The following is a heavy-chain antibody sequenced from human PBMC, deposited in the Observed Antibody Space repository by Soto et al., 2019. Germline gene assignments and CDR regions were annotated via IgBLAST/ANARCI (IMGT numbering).Heavy chain of an antibody. J-gene: IGHJ4*02. CDR1: GGSISSYY. CDR2: IYYSGST. D-gene: IGHD3-9*01. V-gene: IGHV4-59*01. Sequence: PSETLSLTCTVSGGSISSYYWSWIRQPPGKGLEWIGYIYYSGSTNYNPSLKSRVTISVDTSKNQFSLTLSSVTAADTAVYYCARGSVLRYFDWYGIFDYWGQGTLVTVSS. CDR3: ARGSVLRYFDWYGIFDY.